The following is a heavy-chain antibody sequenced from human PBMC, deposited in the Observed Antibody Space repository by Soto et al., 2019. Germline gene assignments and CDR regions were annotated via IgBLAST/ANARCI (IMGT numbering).Heavy chain of an antibody. Sequence: GASVKVSCKASGYTFTSYGISWVRQAPGEGLEWMGWISAYNGNTNYAQKLQGRVTMTTDTSTSTAYMELRSLRSDDTAVYYCAREWMNGNSGGFDYWGQGTLVTVSS. V-gene: IGHV1-18*04. CDR2: ISAYNGNT. J-gene: IGHJ4*02. CDR1: GYTFTSYG. CDR3: AREWMNGNSGGFDY. D-gene: IGHD6-19*01.